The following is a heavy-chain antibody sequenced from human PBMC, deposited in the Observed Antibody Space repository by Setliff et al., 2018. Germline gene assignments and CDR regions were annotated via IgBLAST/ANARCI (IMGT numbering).Heavy chain of an antibody. CDR2: ITVSGHTT. CDR1: AFTFNKYA. Sequence: GSLRLSCAASAFTFNKYAVTWLRQAPGKGLEWVSSITVSGHTTYADSVEGRFSISRDNSRNTLYLQMNSLRAEDTASYFCSRDPNGDYVGAFDPWGQGILVTVSS. V-gene: IGHV3-23*01. J-gene: IGHJ5*02. D-gene: IGHD4-17*01. CDR3: SRDPNGDYVGAFDP.